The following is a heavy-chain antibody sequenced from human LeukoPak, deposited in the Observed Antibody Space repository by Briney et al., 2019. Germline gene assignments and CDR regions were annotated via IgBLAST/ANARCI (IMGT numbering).Heavy chain of an antibody. CDR2: ISSSSSYI. CDR3: ARDLGQLVDLINYGMDV. V-gene: IGHV3-21*01. J-gene: IGHJ6*02. D-gene: IGHD6-13*01. Sequence: RGSLRLSCAASGXTFSSYSMNWVRQAPGKGLEWVSSISSSSSYIYYADSVKGRFTISRDNAKNSLYLQMNSLRAEDTAVYYCARDLGQLVDLINYGMDVWGQGTTVTVSS. CDR1: GXTFSSYS.